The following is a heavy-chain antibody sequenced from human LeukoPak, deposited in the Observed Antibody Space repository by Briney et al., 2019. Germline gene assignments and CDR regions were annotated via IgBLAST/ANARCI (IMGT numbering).Heavy chain of an antibody. J-gene: IGHJ4*02. D-gene: IGHD3-3*02. Sequence: GGSLRLSCAASGFTFSSYAMSWVRQAPGKRLEWVSAISGSGGSTYYADSVKGRFTTSRDNSKNTLYLQMNSLRAEDTAVYYCAKLAGNSREANQDYWGQGTLVTVSS. CDR3: AKLAGNSREANQDY. CDR2: ISGSGGST. V-gene: IGHV3-23*01. CDR1: GFTFSSYA.